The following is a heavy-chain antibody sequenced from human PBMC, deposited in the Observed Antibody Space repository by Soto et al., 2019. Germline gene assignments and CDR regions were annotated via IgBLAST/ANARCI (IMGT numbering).Heavy chain of an antibody. D-gene: IGHD6-6*01. CDR1: GGSISSGDYY. CDR2: IYYSGST. CDR3: PKPYNNSTSSPGYYFDY. J-gene: IGHJ4*02. V-gene: IGHV4-30-4*01. Sequence: QVQLQESGPGLVKPSQTLSLTCTVSGGSISSGDYYWSWIRQPPGKGLEWIGYIYYSGSTYYNRSLKSRVTISVDSPRNHFSLTRSLLTAADPAVYYFPKPYNNSTSSPGYYFDYWGQGTLVTASS.